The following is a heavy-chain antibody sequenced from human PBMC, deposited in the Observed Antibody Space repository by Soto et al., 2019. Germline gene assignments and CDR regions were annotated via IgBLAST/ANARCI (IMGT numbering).Heavy chain of an antibody. J-gene: IGHJ4*02. D-gene: IGHD5-12*01. Sequence: QVQLVQSGAEVKKPGSSVKVSCKASGGTFSSYAISWVRQAPGQGLEWMGGIIPIFGTANYAQKFQGRVTITADESTSTAYMKLSSLRSEDTAVYYCARDGRDGYNWSFDYWGQGTLVTVSS. V-gene: IGHV1-69*01. CDR2: IIPIFGTA. CDR1: GGTFSSYA. CDR3: ARDGRDGYNWSFDY.